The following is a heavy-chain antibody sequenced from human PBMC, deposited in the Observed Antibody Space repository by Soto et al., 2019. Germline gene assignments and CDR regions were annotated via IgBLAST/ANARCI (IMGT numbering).Heavy chain of an antibody. D-gene: IGHD3-3*01. Sequence: EVQLLESGGGLVQPGGSLRLSCPASGSPFSRHAITWVRQAPGKGLDGVSAIGGSGGSTYYADSVRARFTISRDNSKNTLYLQMNSLRAEDTAVYYCAKVGYYDFWGVAKNWFDPWGQGTLVTVSS. CDR3: AKVGYYDFWGVAKNWFDP. V-gene: IGHV3-23*01. J-gene: IGHJ5*02. CDR2: IGGSGGST. CDR1: GSPFSRHA.